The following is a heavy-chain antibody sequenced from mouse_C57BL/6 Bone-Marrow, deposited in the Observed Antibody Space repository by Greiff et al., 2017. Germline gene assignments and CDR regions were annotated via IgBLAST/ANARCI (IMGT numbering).Heavy chain of an antibody. CDR3: VRHRDYYYAMDY. Sequence: EVKVVESGGGLVQPKGSLKLSCAASGFSFNTYAMNWVRQAPGKGLEWVARIRSKSNNYATYYADSVKDRFTISRDDSESMLYLQMNNLKTEDTAMYYCVRHRDYYYAMDYWGQGTSVTVSS. D-gene: IGHD3-3*01. CDR2: IRSKSNNYAT. J-gene: IGHJ4*01. V-gene: IGHV10-1*01. CDR1: GFSFNTYA.